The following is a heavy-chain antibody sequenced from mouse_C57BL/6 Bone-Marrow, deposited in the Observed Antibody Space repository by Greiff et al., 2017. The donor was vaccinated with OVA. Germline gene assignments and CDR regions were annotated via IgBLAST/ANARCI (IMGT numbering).Heavy chain of an antibody. CDR1: GYTFTDYE. D-gene: IGHD4-1*01. Sequence: VKLVESGAELVRPGASVTLSCKASGYTFTDYEMHWVKQTPVHGLEWIGAIDPATGGTAYNQKFKGKAILTADKSSSTAYMELRSLTSEDSAVYYCTRAPNWDAYYFDYWGQGTTLTVSA. V-gene: IGHV1-15*01. CDR2: IDPATGGT. J-gene: IGHJ2*01. CDR3: TRAPNWDAYYFDY.